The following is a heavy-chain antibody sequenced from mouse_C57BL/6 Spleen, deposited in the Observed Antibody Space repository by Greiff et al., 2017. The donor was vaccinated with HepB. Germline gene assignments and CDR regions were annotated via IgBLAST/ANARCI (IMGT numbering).Heavy chain of an antibody. CDR3: ARGGGYAMDY. V-gene: IGHV1-42*01. CDR2: INPSTGGT. CDR1: GYSFTGYY. Sequence: EVKLVESGPELVKPGASVKISCKASGYSFTGYYMNWVKQSPEKSLEWIGEINPSTGGTTYNQKFKAKATLTVDNSSSTAYMQLKSLTSEDSAVYYCARGGGYAMDYWGQGTSVTVSS. J-gene: IGHJ4*01.